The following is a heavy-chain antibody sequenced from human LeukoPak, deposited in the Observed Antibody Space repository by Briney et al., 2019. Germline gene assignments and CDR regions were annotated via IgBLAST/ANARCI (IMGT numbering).Heavy chain of an antibody. J-gene: IGHJ4*02. CDR1: EFTFSTYA. V-gene: IGHV3-30*04. CDR2: ISYDGSNK. Sequence: PGGSLRLPCAAPEFTFSTYAMHWVRQAPGKGLEWVAAISYDGSNKNYADSVKGRFTISRDNSKNTLYLQMNSLRAEDTAVYYCARGVRIAVAGYIDYWGQGTLVTVSS. D-gene: IGHD6-19*01. CDR3: ARGVRIAVAGYIDY.